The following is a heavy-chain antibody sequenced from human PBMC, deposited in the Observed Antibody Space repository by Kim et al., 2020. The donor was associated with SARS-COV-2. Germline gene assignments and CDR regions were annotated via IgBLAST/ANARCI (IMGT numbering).Heavy chain of an antibody. J-gene: IGHJ4*01. CDR1: GGSFSGYY. D-gene: IGHD3-10*01. CDR3: ARGPRTMVRGVSRFDY. V-gene: IGHV4-34*01. CDR2: INHSGST. Sequence: SETLSLTCAVYGGSFSGYYWSWIRQPPGKGLEWIGEINHSGSTNYNPSLKSRVTISVDTSKNQFSLKLSSVTAADTAVYYCARGPRTMVRGVSRFDYWG.